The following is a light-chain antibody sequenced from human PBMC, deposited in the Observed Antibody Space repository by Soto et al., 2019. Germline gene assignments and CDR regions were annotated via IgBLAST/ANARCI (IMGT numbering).Light chain of an antibody. CDR1: QGISSY. Sequence: AIRMTQSPSSFSASTGDRVTTTCRASQGISSYLAWYQQKPGKAPKLLIYAASTLQSGVPSRFSGSGSGTDFTLTISCLQSEDFATYYCQQYYSYPVFTFGPGTKVDIK. CDR3: QQYYSYPVFT. J-gene: IGKJ3*01. CDR2: AAS. V-gene: IGKV1-8*01.